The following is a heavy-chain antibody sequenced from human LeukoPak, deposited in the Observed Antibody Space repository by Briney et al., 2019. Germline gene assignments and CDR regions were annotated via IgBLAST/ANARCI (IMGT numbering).Heavy chain of an antibody. CDR3: ARGGRYDSSGYYYFDY. J-gene: IGHJ4*02. CDR1: GYTFTIYA. D-gene: IGHD3-22*01. CDR2: INAGNGNT. V-gene: IGHV1-3*01. Sequence: GASVKVSFKASGYTFTIYAMHWVRQAPGQRLEWMGWINAGNGNTKYPQKFQGRVTITADESTSTAYMELSSLRSEDTAVYYCARGGRYDSSGYYYFDYWGQGTLVTVSS.